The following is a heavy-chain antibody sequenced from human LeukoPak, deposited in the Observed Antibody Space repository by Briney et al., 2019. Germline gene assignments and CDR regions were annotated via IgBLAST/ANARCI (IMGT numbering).Heavy chain of an antibody. CDR1: GFIVSNYD. V-gene: IGHV3-21*01. D-gene: IGHD4-17*01. CDR2: ISSSSSYI. Sequence: GGSLRLSCAASGFIVSNYDMDCVRQAPGKGLEWVSSISSSSSYIYYADSLKGRSTISRDNAKNSLYLQLNSLRAEDTAVYYCARGGNYGDYYYMDVWGKGTTVTVSS. CDR3: ARGGNYGDYYYMDV. J-gene: IGHJ6*03.